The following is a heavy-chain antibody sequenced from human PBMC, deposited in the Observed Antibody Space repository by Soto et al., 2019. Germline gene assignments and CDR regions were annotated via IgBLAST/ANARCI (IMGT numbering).Heavy chain of an antibody. V-gene: IGHV3-23*01. CDR3: AKEYSDFLTAYYGPLNIYYYYSGMDV. J-gene: IGHJ6*02. CDR1: GFTFSSYA. D-gene: IGHD3-9*01. Sequence: GGSLRLSCAASGFTFSSYAMSWVRQAPGKGLEWVSSITGSGGSTYNADSVKGRFTISRDNSENTLYLQMNSLRAEDTAVYYCAKEYSDFLTAYYGPLNIYYYYSGMDVWGQGTTFTVSS. CDR2: ITGSGGST.